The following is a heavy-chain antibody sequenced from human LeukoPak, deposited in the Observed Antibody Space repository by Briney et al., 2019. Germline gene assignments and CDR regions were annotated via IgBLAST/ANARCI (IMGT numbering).Heavy chain of an antibody. CDR3: LLIGFDF. Sequence: ASVKVSCKTSGYTLTDFYILWVRQAPGQGLEWMGWINPNTSITYYPEKFQGRVTMTRDTSINTVYMDLKRLKPDDTAVYYCLLIGFDFWGQGTLVTVSS. CDR2: INPNTSIT. J-gene: IGHJ4*02. V-gene: IGHV1-2*02. CDR1: GYTLTDFY.